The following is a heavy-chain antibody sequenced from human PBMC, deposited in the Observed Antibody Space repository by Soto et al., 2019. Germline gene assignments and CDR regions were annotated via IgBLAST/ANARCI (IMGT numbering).Heavy chain of an antibody. Sequence: SETLSLTCTVSGGSISSYRWSWIRQPAGKGLEWIGRLNTYGNTHYNPSLKSRVTVSVDTSRNQFFLALRSVTAADSAVYHCGRESGETWDYEASWGQGTPVTVSS. CDR3: GRESGETWDYEAS. J-gene: IGHJ5*02. CDR2: LNTYGNT. D-gene: IGHD1-7*01. CDR1: GGSISSYR. V-gene: IGHV4-4*07.